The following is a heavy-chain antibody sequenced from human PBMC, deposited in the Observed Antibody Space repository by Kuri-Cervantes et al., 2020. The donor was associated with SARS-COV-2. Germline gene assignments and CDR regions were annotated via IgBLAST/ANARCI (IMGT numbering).Heavy chain of an antibody. J-gene: IGHJ2*01. V-gene: IGHV4-59*01. CDR2: VHHTGTT. CDR3: ARGEYSSDWVYWYLDL. D-gene: IGHD6-19*01. CDR1: GGSINPYY. Sequence: SETLSLTCTVSGGSINPYYWNWLRLTPGKALEWIGYVHHTGTTNYSPSLKSRLTISLDTSKSQFSLKLTSVTAADTALYYCARGEYSSDWVYWYLDLWGRGTLVTVSS.